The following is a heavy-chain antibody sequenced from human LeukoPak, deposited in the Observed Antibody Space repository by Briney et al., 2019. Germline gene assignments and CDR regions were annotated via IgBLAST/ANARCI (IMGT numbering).Heavy chain of an antibody. CDR2: IYTSGST. J-gene: IGHJ4*02. CDR1: GGSISSYY. CDR3: ARDFRVAPEERLVGDSFDY. V-gene: IGHV4-4*07. D-gene: IGHD6-13*01. Sequence: SETLSLTCTVSGGSISSYYWSWIRQPAGKGLEWIGRIYTSGSTNYNPSLKSRVTMSVDTSKNQFSLKLSSVTAADTAVYYCARDFRVAPEERLVGDSFDYWGQGTLVTVSS.